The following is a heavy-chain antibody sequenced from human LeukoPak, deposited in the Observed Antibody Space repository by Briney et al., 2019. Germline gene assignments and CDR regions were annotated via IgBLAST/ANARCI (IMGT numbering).Heavy chain of an antibody. D-gene: IGHD3-10*01. CDR2: IYPGDSDT. CDR1: GYTFSSYW. V-gene: IGHV5-51*01. J-gene: IGHJ4*02. Sequence: GESLKISCKGSGYTFSSYWIGWVRQLPGKGLGWMGIIYPGDSDTTYSPSFQGQLTFSADKSISTAYVQWSSLKASDTAIYYCARRGFDYWGQGTLVTVSS. CDR3: ARRGFDY.